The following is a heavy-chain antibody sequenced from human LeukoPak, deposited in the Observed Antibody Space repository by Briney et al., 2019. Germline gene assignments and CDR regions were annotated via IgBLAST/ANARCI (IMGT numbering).Heavy chain of an antibody. CDR1: GYTFTDYF. D-gene: IGHD2-8*01. Sequence: ASVKVFCKASGYTFTDYFMHWVRQAPGQGLESMGWIDADSGTPTYPQKFQGRVTMTRDTSTSTVYMELSRLISDDTAVYYCARAGDLNGNPYWGQGTLVTVSS. J-gene: IGHJ4*02. V-gene: IGHV1-2*02. CDR2: IDADSGTP. CDR3: ARAGDLNGNPY.